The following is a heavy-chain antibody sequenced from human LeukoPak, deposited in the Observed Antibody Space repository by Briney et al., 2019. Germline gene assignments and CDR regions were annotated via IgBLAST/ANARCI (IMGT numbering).Heavy chain of an antibody. Sequence: ASETLSLTCTVSGGSISRYYWSWIRQPPGKGLEWIGYIYYSGSTNYNPSLKSRVTISVGTSKNQFSLKLSSVTAADTAVHYCARGKSFDIWGQGTMVTVSS. CDR1: GGSISRYY. CDR3: ARGKSFDI. CDR2: IYYSGST. V-gene: IGHV4-59*01. J-gene: IGHJ3*02.